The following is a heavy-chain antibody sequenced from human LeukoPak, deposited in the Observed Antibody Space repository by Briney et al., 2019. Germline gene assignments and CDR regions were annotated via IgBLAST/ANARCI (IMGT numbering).Heavy chain of an antibody. J-gene: IGHJ4*02. Sequence: GGSLRLSCAASGFTFSSYSMNWVRQAPGKGLEWVSSISSSDTYIYHADSVKGRFTISRDNSKNTLYLQMSSLRAEDTAVYYCARGYCSGGSCSKYDYWGQGTLVTVSS. CDR2: ISSSDTYI. CDR1: GFTFSSYS. V-gene: IGHV3-21*01. CDR3: ARGYCSGGSCSKYDY. D-gene: IGHD2-15*01.